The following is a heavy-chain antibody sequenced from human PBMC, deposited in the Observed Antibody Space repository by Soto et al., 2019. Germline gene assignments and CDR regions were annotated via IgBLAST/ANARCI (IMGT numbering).Heavy chain of an antibody. CDR2: ISSDGTKE. CDR3: AKDIGGFYNYYYMDV. J-gene: IGHJ6*03. CDR1: GFTFRGYG. D-gene: IGHD1-26*01. Sequence: QVQLVESGGGVVQPGRSLRVSCAASGFTFRGYGMHWVRQAPGKGLEWVAVISSDGTKEFYAPTVEGRFTISRDNSKNTVYLQMTSLRPEDTAVYYCAKDIGGFYNYYYMDVWGKGTTVTVSS. V-gene: IGHV3-30*18.